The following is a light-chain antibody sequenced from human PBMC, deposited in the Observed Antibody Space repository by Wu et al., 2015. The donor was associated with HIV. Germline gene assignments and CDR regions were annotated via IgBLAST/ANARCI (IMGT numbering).Light chain of an antibody. Sequence: AIQLTQSPSSLSAFVGDRVTITCRASQDIRSALGWYQQKPGKPPKLLIYDASTLESGVSSRFSGSGSGTDFTLTISSLLPEDFATYSCQQFYSYPHTFGQGTKLEIK. CDR3: QQFYSYPHT. CDR1: QDIRSA. J-gene: IGKJ2*01. V-gene: IGKV1-13*02. CDR2: DAS.